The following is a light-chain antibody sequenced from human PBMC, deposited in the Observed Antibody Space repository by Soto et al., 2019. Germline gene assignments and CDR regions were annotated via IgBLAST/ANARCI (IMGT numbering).Light chain of an antibody. V-gene: IGKV3-15*01. Sequence: EIVMTQSPATLSVSPGERATLSCRASQSVSINLAWYQQKPGQAPRLLIYGASNRATGIPARFSGSGSGTEFTVTISSLQSEDFAVYYCQQYTNWPLTFGQGTKVEIK. CDR1: QSVSIN. CDR2: GAS. CDR3: QQYTNWPLT. J-gene: IGKJ1*01.